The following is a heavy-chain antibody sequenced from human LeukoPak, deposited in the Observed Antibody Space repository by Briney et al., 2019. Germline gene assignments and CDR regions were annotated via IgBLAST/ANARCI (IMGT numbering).Heavy chain of an antibody. Sequence: ASVKVSCKASGYTFTSYYMHWVRQAPGQGLEWMGIINPSGGSTSYAQKFQGRVTMTRDMSTSTVYMELSSLRSEDTAVYYCAREPRIAVAGNAFDIWGQGTMVTVSS. CDR1: GYTFTSYY. D-gene: IGHD6-19*01. V-gene: IGHV1-46*01. J-gene: IGHJ3*02. CDR2: INPSGGST. CDR3: AREPRIAVAGNAFDI.